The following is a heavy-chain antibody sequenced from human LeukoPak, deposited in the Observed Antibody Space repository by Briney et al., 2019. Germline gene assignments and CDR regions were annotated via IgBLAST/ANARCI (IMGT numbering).Heavy chain of an antibody. D-gene: IGHD6-6*01. V-gene: IGHV3-21*01. CDR3: ARGSEGSSLNWFDP. J-gene: IGHJ5*02. CDR2: ISSSSSYI. Sequence: GGSLRFSCAASGFTFSSHSMDWVRQAPGKGLEWVSWISSSSSYIYYADSVKGRFTISRDNAKNSLYLQMNSLRAEDTAVYYCARGSEGSSLNWFDPWGQGTLVIVSS. CDR1: GFTFSSHS.